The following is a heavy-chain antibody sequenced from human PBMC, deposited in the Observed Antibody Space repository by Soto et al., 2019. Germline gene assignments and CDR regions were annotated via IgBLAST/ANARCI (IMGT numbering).Heavy chain of an antibody. Sequence: PSETLSLTCTVSGGSVNSASYFWSWIRQPPGKGLEWIGNFYYSGSTNYNPSLKSRLTISVDMSKNHFSLNLNSVTAADTAVYYCAGGTDGKKVAYWGQGTLVTVSS. CDR3: AGGTDGKKVAY. D-gene: IGHD5-12*01. J-gene: IGHJ4*02. V-gene: IGHV4-61*03. CDR2: FYYSGST. CDR1: GGSVNSASYF.